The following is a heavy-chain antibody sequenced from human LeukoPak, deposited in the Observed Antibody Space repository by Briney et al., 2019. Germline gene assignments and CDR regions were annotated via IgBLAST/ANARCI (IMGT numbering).Heavy chain of an antibody. Sequence: GGSLRLSCAASGFTVSSNYMSWVRQAPGKGLEWVSVIYSGGSTYYADSVKGRFTISRDNSKNTLYLQMNSLRAEDTAVYYCARASNSGSYYSDYWGQGTLVTVSS. CDR2: IYSGGST. CDR1: GFTVSSNY. D-gene: IGHD1-26*01. J-gene: IGHJ4*02. V-gene: IGHV3-66*01. CDR3: ARASNSGSYYSDY.